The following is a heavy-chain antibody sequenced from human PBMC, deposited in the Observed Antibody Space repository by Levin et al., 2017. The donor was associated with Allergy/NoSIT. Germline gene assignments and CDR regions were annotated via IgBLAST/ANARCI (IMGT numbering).Heavy chain of an antibody. Sequence: SETLSLTCTVSGGSISSYYWSWIRQPPGKGLEWIGYIYYSGSTNYNPSLKSRVTISVDTSKNQFSLKLSSVTAADTAVYYCARVRTYDSSGYGYYFDYWGQGTLVTVSS. D-gene: IGHD3-22*01. CDR1: GGSISSYY. CDR3: ARVRTYDSSGYGYYFDY. V-gene: IGHV4-59*01. J-gene: IGHJ4*02. CDR2: IYYSGST.